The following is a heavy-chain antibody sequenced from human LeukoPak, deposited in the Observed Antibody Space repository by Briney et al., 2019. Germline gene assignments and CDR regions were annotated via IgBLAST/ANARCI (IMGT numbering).Heavy chain of an antibody. Sequence: GGSLRLSCAASGFTFDDYAMHWVRQAPGKSLEWVSLISWDGGSTYYADSVKGRFTISRDNSKNSLYLQMNSLRAEDTALYYCAKDNSANSGSFAHFDYWGQGTLVTVSS. CDR2: ISWDGGST. D-gene: IGHD1-26*01. J-gene: IGHJ4*02. CDR1: GFTFDDYA. CDR3: AKDNSANSGSFAHFDY. V-gene: IGHV3-43D*03.